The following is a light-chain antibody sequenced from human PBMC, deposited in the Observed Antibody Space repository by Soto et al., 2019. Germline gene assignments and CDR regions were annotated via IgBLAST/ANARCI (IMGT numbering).Light chain of an antibody. J-gene: IGLJ1*01. V-gene: IGLV2-23*02. CDR3: CSYAGSSTYV. Sequence: QSALTQPTSVSVSPGQSITISCTGTSSVVGSYNLVSWYQQHPGKAPKLMIYEVSKRPSGVSNRFSGSKSGNTASLTISGLQAEDEADYYCCSYAGSSTYVFGTGTKVTVL. CDR1: SSVVGSYNL. CDR2: EVS.